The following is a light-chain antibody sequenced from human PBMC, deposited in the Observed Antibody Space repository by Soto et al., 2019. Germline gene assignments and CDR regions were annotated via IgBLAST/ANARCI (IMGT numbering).Light chain of an antibody. V-gene: IGLV1-40*01. CDR1: SSNIGAGYD. Sequence: QSVLTQPPSVSGAPGQRVTISCTGSSSNIGAGYDVHWYQQLPGTAPKLLIYGNSNRPSGVPDRFSGSKSGTSASLAITGLRAEAEADYYCQSYDSSLSAHYVFGTGTKLTVL. J-gene: IGLJ1*01. CDR2: GNS. CDR3: QSYDSSLSAHYV.